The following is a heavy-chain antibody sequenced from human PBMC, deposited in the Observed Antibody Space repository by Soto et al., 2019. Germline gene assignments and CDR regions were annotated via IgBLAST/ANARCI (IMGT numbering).Heavy chain of an antibody. CDR3: ARVGSGSRDRFV. Sequence: PSETLSLTCTVTGGSMTTGDQYWTWIRHRPGEGLEWFGYINHRGSLYYNPSLESRVSMSVDTSKNQFSLNLSSVTAADTAVYYCARVGSGSRDRFVWGQGTLVTVSS. J-gene: IGHJ4*02. D-gene: IGHD6-19*01. CDR2: INHRGSL. V-gene: IGHV4-31*03. CDR1: GGSMTTGDQY.